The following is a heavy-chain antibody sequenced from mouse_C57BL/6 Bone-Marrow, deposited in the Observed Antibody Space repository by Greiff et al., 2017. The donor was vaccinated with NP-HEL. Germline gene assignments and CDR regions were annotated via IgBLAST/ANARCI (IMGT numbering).Heavy chain of an antibody. Sequence: EVQLQESGGGLVKPGGSLKLSCAASGFTFSSYAMSWVRQTPEKRLEWVATISDGGSYTYYPDNVKGRFTISRDNAKNNLYLQMSHLKSEDTAMYYCARRYSNYWYFDVWGTGTTVTVSS. CDR2: ISDGGSYT. CDR3: ARRYSNYWYFDV. V-gene: IGHV5-4*03. D-gene: IGHD2-5*01. CDR1: GFTFSSYA. J-gene: IGHJ1*03.